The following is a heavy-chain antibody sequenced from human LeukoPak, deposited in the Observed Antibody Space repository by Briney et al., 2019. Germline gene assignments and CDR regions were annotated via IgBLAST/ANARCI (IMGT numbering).Heavy chain of an antibody. CDR3: ARGGVGANYFGGWFDP. CDR2: ISVYNGKT. Sequence: ASVKVSCKASGYTFNSYGVSWVRQAPGQGLEWMGWISVYNGKTDYAQKVQGRVTMTTDTFTDTAYMELRSLRSDDTAVYYCARGGVGANYFGGWFDPWGQGTLVTVSS. CDR1: GYTFNSYG. V-gene: IGHV1-18*01. J-gene: IGHJ5*02. D-gene: IGHD4/OR15-4a*01.